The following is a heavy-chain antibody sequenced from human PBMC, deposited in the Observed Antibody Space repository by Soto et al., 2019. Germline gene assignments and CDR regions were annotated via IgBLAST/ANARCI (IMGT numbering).Heavy chain of an antibody. CDR2: ISAYNGHT. J-gene: IGHJ4*02. CDR3: ARVLSGYATAQFDH. CDR1: GYTFSTYG. Sequence: QVQLVQSGPEVRTPGASVKVSCKASGYTFSTYGISWMRQAPGQGLEWMAWISAYNGHTAYAQKVQGRVTMTTDTSTSTAYMELGSLRSDDTAVYYCARVLSGYATAQFDHWGQGTLVTVSS. V-gene: IGHV1-18*01. D-gene: IGHD5-12*01.